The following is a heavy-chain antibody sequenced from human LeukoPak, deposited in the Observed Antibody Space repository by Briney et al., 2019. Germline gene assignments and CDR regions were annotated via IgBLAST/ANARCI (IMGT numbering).Heavy chain of an antibody. CDR2: ISSSSSTI. CDR3: ASGKLKDYSNYGKFDY. V-gene: IGHV3-48*01. CDR1: GFTFSSYS. Sequence: GGSLRLSCAASGFTFSSYSMNWVRQAPGKGLEWVSYISSSSSTIHYADSVKGRFTISRDNAKNSLYLQMNSLRAEDTAVYYCASGKLKDYSNYGKFDYWGQGTLVTVSS. J-gene: IGHJ4*02. D-gene: IGHD4-11*01.